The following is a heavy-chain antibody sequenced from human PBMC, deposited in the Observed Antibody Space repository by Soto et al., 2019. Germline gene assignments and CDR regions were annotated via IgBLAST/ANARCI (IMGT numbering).Heavy chain of an antibody. CDR3: ARHPYRGHLHSKDV. CDR1: GYSFTSYW. D-gene: IGHD3-10*01. Sequence: PASSLKIASKGSGYSFTSYWICGWLQTARKGLKWMVIIYPHDSDTRYSPSFQGQVTIPADNSISTAYLHWSSVKASDTAMYYCARHPYRGHLHSKDVWGQGTTVTVSS. J-gene: IGHJ6*02. V-gene: IGHV5-51*01. CDR2: IYPHDSDT.